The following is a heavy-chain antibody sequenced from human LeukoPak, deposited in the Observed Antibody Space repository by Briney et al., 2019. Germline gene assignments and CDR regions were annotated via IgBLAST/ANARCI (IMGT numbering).Heavy chain of an antibody. CDR2: INPNSGGT. V-gene: IGHV1-2*02. CDR1: GYTFTGYY. CDR3: ASTFEYSSSPFDY. J-gene: IGHJ4*02. Sequence: GASVKVSCKASGYTFTGYYMHWVRQAPGQGLEWMGWINPNSGGTNYAQKFQGRVTMTRDTSISTAYMELSRLRSDDTAVYYCASTFEYSSSPFDYWGRGTLVTVSS. D-gene: IGHD6-6*01.